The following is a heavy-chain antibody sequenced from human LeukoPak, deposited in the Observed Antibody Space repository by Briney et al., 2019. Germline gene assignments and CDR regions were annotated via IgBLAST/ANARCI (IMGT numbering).Heavy chain of an antibody. CDR2: ISSSSSYI. CDR1: GFTFSSYS. V-gene: IGHV3-21*01. CDR3: APQGDDYVWGSYRPNNWFDP. Sequence: GGSLRLSCAASGFTFSSYSMNWVRQAPGKGLEWVSSISSSSSYIYYADSEKGRFTISRDNAKNSLYLQMNSLRAEDTAVYYCAPQGDDYVWGSYRPNNWFDPWGQGTLVTVSS. J-gene: IGHJ5*02. D-gene: IGHD3-16*02.